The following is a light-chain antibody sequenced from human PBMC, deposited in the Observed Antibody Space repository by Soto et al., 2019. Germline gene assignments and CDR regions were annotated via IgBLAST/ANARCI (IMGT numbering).Light chain of an antibody. CDR3: QNYDNLPPVT. V-gene: IGKV1-33*01. Sequence: DIQMTQSPSSLSASVGDRVTITCQASQDTRKYLNWYQQKPGRAPKLLIYGASNLETGVPSRISGMWYRTDFIFSITRQQPEDIATNYCQNYDNLPPVTFGPGTKVAI. CDR1: QDTRKY. J-gene: IGKJ3*01. CDR2: GAS.